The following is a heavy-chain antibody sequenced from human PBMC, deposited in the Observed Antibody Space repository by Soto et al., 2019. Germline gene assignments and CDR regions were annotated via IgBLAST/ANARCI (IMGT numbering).Heavy chain of an antibody. J-gene: IGHJ4*02. D-gene: IGHD3-22*01. CDR1: GGSISSYY. Sequence: QVQLQESGPGLVKPSETLSLTCTVSGGSISSYYWNWIRQPPGKGLEWIGYIFYSGSTNYNPSLKCRVTISVDTSKNQFSLKLSSVTAADTAVYYCARARSGYYRDFDYWGQGTLVTVSS. CDR2: IFYSGST. CDR3: ARARSGYYRDFDY. V-gene: IGHV4-59*01.